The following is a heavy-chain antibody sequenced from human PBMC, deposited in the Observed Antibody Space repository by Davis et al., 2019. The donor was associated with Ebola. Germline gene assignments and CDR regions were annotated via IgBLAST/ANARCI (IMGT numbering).Heavy chain of an antibody. J-gene: IGHJ4*02. Sequence: SVKVSCKASGGTFGSYAISWVRQAPGQGLEWMGGIIPRFATANYAQRFQGRVTITADESTSTVYMELSSLRSEDTAVYYCARERYRDGSDYFFEQSHWGQGTLVTVSS. CDR1: GGTFGSYA. CDR2: IIPRFATA. V-gene: IGHV1-69*13. CDR3: ARERYRDGSDYFFEQSH. D-gene: IGHD3-10*01.